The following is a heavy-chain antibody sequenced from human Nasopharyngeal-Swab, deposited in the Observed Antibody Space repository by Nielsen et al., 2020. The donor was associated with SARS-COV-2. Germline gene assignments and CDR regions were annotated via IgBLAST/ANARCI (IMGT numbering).Heavy chain of an antibody. Sequence: SLKISCAASGFTFDDYAMHWVRQAPGKGLEWVSGISWNSGSIGYADSVKGRFTISRDNAKKSLYLQMNSLTAEDTALYYCAKVEAPEMITQVNDVFDIWGQGTMVTVSS. J-gene: IGHJ3*02. V-gene: IGHV3-9*01. CDR3: AKVEAPEMITQVNDVFDI. CDR2: ISWNSGSI. D-gene: IGHD5-24*01. CDR1: GFTFDDYA.